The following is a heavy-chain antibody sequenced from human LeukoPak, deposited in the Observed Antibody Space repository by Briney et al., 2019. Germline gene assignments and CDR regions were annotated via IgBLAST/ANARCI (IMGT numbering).Heavy chain of an antibody. Sequence: ASVKVSCKASGYTFTGHCVHWVRQAPGQGLELMGWINPNSGGTNYAQKFKGRVTVTRDTSITTAYMELSRLRSDDTAVYYCARAHGLGAAGYYFDYWGQGTLVTVSS. CDR1: GYTFTGHC. V-gene: IGHV1-2*02. CDR3: ARAHGLGAAGYYFDY. CDR2: INPNSGGT. J-gene: IGHJ4*02. D-gene: IGHD6-13*01.